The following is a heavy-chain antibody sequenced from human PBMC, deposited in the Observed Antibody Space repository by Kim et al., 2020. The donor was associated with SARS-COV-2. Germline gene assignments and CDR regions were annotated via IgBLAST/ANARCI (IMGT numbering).Heavy chain of an antibody. CDR3: ASDPVRGAQTTDY. CDR1: GGSINSDNYY. V-gene: IGHV4-39*01. J-gene: IGHJ4*02. Sequence: ETLSLTCTVSGGSINSDNYYWGWIRQPPGKGLEWIGSIYYSGSTFYNPSLKSRVTISVDTSKSQFSLRLTSVTAADTAIYYCASDPVRGAQTTDYWGQGTLVTVSS. D-gene: IGHD3-10*01. CDR2: IYYSGST.